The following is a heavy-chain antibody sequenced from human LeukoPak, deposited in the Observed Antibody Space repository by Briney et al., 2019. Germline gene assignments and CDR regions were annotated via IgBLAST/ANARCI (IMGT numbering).Heavy chain of an antibody. CDR2: ISYDGSNK. V-gene: IGHV3-30-3*01. J-gene: IGHJ6*02. Sequence: GGSLRLSCAASGFTFSSYAMHWVRQAPGKGLEWVAVISYDGSNKYYADSVKGRFTISRDNSKNTLYLQMNSLRAEDTAVYYCARGHMVRGVIGSYYYYGMDVWGQGTTVTVSS. D-gene: IGHD3-10*01. CDR3: ARGHMVRGVIGSYYYYGMDV. CDR1: GFTFSSYA.